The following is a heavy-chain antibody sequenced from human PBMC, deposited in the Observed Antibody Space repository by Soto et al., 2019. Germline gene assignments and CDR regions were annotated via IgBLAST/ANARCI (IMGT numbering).Heavy chain of an antibody. CDR1: GFTFSSYA. Sequence: GSLRLSCAASGFTFSSYAMSWVRQAPGKGLEWVSTSNGGSTYYADSVKGRFTISRDNSKNTLYLQMNSLRAEDTAIYYCARPDRGDHGGDGLDVWGLGTTVTVSS. D-gene: IGHD2-21*02. J-gene: IGHJ6*02. CDR3: ARPDRGDHGGDGLDV. V-gene: IGHV3-23*01. CDR2: SNGGST.